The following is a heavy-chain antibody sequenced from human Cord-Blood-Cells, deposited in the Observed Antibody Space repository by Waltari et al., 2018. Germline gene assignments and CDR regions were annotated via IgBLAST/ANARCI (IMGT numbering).Heavy chain of an antibody. J-gene: IGHJ4*02. V-gene: IGHV1-2*02. Sequence: QVQLVQSGAEVKKPGASVTVSCKDTGYTFTGHSMSWVRQAPGQGLEWMGWINPNSGGTNYAQKFQGRVTMTRDTSISTAYMELSRLRSDDTAVYYCAKLAARPLHFDYWGQGTLVTVSS. CDR3: AKLAARPLHFDY. CDR1: GYTFTGHS. D-gene: IGHD6-6*01. CDR2: INPNSGGT.